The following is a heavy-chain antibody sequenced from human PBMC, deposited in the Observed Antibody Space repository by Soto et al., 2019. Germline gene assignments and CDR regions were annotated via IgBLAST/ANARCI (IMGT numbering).Heavy chain of an antibody. J-gene: IGHJ6*02. Sequence: QITLKESGPTLVKPTQTLTLTCTFSGFSLSTSGVGVGWIRQPPGKALEWLALIYWDDDKPYSPSLQSRLTTTKDTPKNHVVRTMTNMGPVDTATHYCAHGPGYSSGWYHYGMDVWGQGTTVTVSS. V-gene: IGHV2-5*02. CDR2: IYWDDDK. CDR3: AHGPGYSSGWYHYGMDV. D-gene: IGHD6-19*01. CDR1: GFSLSTSGVG.